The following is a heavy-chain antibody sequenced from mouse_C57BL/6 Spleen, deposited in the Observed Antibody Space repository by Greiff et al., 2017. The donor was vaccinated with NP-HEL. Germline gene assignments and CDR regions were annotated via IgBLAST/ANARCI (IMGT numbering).Heavy chain of an antibody. D-gene: IGHD1-1*01. J-gene: IGHJ2*01. V-gene: IGHV1-74*01. CDR1: GYTFTSYW. CDR3: ARAFITTVVAKGVYFDY. Sequence: VQLQQPGAELVKPGASVKVSCKASGYTFTSYWMHWVKQRPGQGLEWIGRIHPSDSDTNYNQKFKGKATLTVDKSSSTAYMQLSSLTSEDAAVYYCARAFITTVVAKGVYFDYWGQGTTLTVSS. CDR2: IHPSDSDT.